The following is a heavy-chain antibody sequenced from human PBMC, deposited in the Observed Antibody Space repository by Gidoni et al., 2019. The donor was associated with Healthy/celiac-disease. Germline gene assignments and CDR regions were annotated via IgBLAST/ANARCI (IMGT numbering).Heavy chain of an antibody. CDR3: ARGLGIPFDWPEGGMDV. J-gene: IGHJ6*02. Sequence: QVQLVESGGGVVQPGRSLRLSCAASGFTFSSYAMHWVRQSPGKGLEWVAVISYDGSNKYYADSVKGRFTISRDNSKNTLYLQMNSLRAEDTAVYYCARGLGIPFDWPEGGMDVWGQGTTVTVSS. D-gene: IGHD3-9*01. CDR2: ISYDGSNK. CDR1: GFTFSSYA. V-gene: IGHV3-30*04.